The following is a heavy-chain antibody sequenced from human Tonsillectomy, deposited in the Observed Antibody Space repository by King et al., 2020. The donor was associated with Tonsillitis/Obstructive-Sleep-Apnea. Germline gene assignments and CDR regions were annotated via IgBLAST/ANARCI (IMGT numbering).Heavy chain of an antibody. CDR3: ATPPPDCSSTSCYWYFDY. CDR2: MNPNSGNT. CDR1: GYTFTSYD. D-gene: IGHD2-2*01. J-gene: IGHJ4*02. V-gene: IGHV1-8*01. Sequence: QLVQSGAEVKKPGASVKVSCKAPGYTFTSYDINWVRQATGQGPEWMGWMNPNSGNTDYAQKFQGRVTMTRNTSISTAYMELSSLRSEDTAVYYCATPPPDCSSTSCYWYFDYWGQGTLVTVSS.